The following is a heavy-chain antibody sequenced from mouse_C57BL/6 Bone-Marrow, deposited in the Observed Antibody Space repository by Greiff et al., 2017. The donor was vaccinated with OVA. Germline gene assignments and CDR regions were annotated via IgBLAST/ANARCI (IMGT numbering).Heavy chain of an antibody. V-gene: IGHV1-81*01. D-gene: IGHD4-1*01. Sequence: QVQLQQSGAELARPGASVKLSCKASGYTFTRYGISWVKQRPGQGLEWIGEIYPRSGNTYYNEKFKGKATLTADKSSSTAYMELRILTSEDAAVYFCARLVRLGRRAMDYWGQGTSVTVSS. CDR1: GYTFTRYG. J-gene: IGHJ4*01. CDR3: ARLVRLGRRAMDY. CDR2: IYPRSGNT.